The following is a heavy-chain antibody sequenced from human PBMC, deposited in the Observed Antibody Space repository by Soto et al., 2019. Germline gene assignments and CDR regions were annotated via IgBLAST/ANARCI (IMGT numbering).Heavy chain of an antibody. Sequence: PSETLSLTCTVSGGSISSYYWSWIRQPPGKGLEWIGYIYYSGSTNYNPSLKSRVTISVDTSKNQFSLKLSSVTAADTAVYYCARVGRGVLPQPCYFDYWGQGTLVTVSS. J-gene: IGHJ4*02. D-gene: IGHD3-10*01. CDR1: GGSISSYY. CDR2: IYYSGST. V-gene: IGHV4-59*01. CDR3: ARVGRGVLPQPCYFDY.